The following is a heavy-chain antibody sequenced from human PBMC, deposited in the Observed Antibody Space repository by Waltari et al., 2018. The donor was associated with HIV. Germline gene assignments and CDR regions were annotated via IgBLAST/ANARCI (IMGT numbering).Heavy chain of an antibody. CDR2: IYNDINT. Sequence: QVQLQESGPGLVKPSQTLALTCTVSGGAISSGGYYWTWIRQHPVKGLEWIGYIYNDINTYYNPSLRSRVTMSVDTSENQLSLKLTSVTVADTATYYCARGLTHSGYFMDVWGRGTTVTVSS. J-gene: IGHJ6*02. V-gene: IGHV4-31*03. CDR1: GGAISSGGYY. D-gene: IGHD3-22*01. CDR3: ARGLTHSGYFMDV.